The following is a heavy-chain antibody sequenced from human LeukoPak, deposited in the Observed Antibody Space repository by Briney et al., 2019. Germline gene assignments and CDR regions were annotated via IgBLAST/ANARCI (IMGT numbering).Heavy chain of an antibody. D-gene: IGHD2-2*01. V-gene: IGHV4-4*07. J-gene: IGHJ2*01. CDR2: IYTSGST. Sequence: SETLSLTCTVSGGSISSYYWSWIRQPAGKGLEWIGCIYTSGSTNYNPSLKSRVTMSVDTSKNQFSLKLSSVTAADTAVYYCAREGYCSSTSCYPFSMWYFDLWGRGTLVTVSS. CDR1: GGSISSYY. CDR3: AREGYCSSTSCYPFSMWYFDL.